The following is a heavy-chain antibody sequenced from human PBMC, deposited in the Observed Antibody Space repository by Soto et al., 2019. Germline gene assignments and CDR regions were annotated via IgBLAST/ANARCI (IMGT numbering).Heavy chain of an antibody. CDR3: EKQRTPVVTQASFDV. CDR2: IYYSGST. D-gene: IGHD2-21*02. Sequence: PSGTLSFTGTVTGDSISGRSYYWVAICQPPGKGLEWIGSIYYSGSTYNTPSIRSRVSMSIDTSKDQISLNLKSVTGVDTALYFCEKQRTPVVTQASFDVWGPGSLVTVSS. J-gene: IGHJ4*02. CDR1: GDSISGRSYY. V-gene: IGHV4-39*01.